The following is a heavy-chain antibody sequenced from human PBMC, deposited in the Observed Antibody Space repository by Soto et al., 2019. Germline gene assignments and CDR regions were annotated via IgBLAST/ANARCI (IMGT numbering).Heavy chain of an antibody. V-gene: IGHV3-23*01. CDR1: GFTFSSYA. D-gene: IGHD6-6*01. CDR3: AKQGRIAARPIDY. CDR2: ISGSGGST. Sequence: LRLSCSASGFTFSSYAMSWVRQAPGKGLEWVSAISGSGGSTYYADSVKGRFTISRDNSKNTLYLQMNSLRAEDTAVYYCAKQGRIAARPIDYWGQGTLVTVSS. J-gene: IGHJ4*02.